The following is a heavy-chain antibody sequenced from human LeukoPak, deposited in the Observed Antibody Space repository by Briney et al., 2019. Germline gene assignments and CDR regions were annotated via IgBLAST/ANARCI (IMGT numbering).Heavy chain of an antibody. CDR1: GFTFSSYA. CDR2: ISATASNT. CDR3: ASSYYGSGSFYYFDY. Sequence: GGSLRLSCAASGFTFSSYAMSWVRQAPGKGLEWVSAISATASNTYYADSVKGRFTISRDDPGNMLYLQMNSLRAEDTAVYYCASSYYGSGSFYYFDYWGQGTLVTVSS. D-gene: IGHD3-10*01. V-gene: IGHV3-23*01. J-gene: IGHJ4*02.